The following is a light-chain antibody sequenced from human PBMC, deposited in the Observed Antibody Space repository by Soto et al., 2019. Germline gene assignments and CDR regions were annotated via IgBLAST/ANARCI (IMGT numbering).Light chain of an antibody. J-gene: IGLJ2*01. V-gene: IGLV2-14*01. CDR1: SSDVGGYQY. CDR3: RSYTLRSTLV. CDR2: EVS. Sequence: QSVLTQPASVSGSPGQSITISCTGTSSDVGGYQYVSWYQQYPGKAPKLVIYEVSNRPSGVSIRFSGSKSGDTASLTISGLQAEDEADYYCRSYTLRSTLVFGGGTKLTVL.